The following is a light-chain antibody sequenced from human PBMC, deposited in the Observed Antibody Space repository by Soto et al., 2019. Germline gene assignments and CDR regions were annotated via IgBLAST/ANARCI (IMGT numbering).Light chain of an antibody. V-gene: IGKV3-20*01. CDR3: QQYTTSPPT. CDR2: GVY. CDR1: QSVSSN. J-gene: IGKJ4*01. Sequence: EFLLTQSPGTLSLSPVETATLASRASQSVSSNLAWYQQKPGQPPRLLMYGVYTRAPGIPDRFSGSGSGTDFTLPISTLDPEDFAVHSSQQYTTSPPTLGGGTKVDIK.